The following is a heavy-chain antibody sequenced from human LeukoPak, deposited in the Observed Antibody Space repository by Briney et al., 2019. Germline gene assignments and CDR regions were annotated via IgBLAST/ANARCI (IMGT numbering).Heavy chain of an antibody. CDR1: GFTFSSYS. CDR2: ISSSSSTI. CDR3: ARADYYDNAFDI. Sequence: VGSLRLSCAASGFTFSSYSMNWVRQAPGKGLEWVSYISSSSSTIYYADSVKGRFTISRDNAKNSLYLQMNSLRAEDTAVYYCARADYYDNAFDIWGQGTMVTVST. J-gene: IGHJ3*02. V-gene: IGHV3-48*01. D-gene: IGHD3-22*01.